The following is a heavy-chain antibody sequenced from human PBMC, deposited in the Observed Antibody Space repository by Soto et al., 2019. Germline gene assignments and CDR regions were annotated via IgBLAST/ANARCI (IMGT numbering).Heavy chain of an antibody. Sequence: QMQMHESGPGLVQASQTLSLTCTVSDAPVSGVNYYWTWIRQHPGKGLEWIGYTHYSGTTSYNPSLKSRLNISVDTSKNQFSLNLTSVTAADTALYYCARDRSGYRSGHARHFDCWGPGILVTVSS. CDR3: ARDRSGYRSGHARHFDC. D-gene: IGHD6-19*01. V-gene: IGHV4-31*03. J-gene: IGHJ4*02. CDR1: DAPVSGVNYY. CDR2: THYSGTT.